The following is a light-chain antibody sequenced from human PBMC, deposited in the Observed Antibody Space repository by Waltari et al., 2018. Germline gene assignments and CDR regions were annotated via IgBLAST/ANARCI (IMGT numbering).Light chain of an antibody. CDR3: QQYNTWPRT. CDR1: QSVSSN. J-gene: IGKJ1*01. CDR2: GAS. V-gene: IGKV3-15*01. Sequence: DIVMTQSPDTLSVSPGARATLSCRASQSVSSNLAGYQQKPGQAPRLLIYGASTRATGIPARFSGSGSGTEFTLTISSLQSEDFAVYYCQQYNTWPRTFGQGAKVEIK.